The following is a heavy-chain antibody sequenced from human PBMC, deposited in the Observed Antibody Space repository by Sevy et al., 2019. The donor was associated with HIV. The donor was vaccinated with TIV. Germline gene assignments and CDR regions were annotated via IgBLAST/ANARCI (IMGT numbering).Heavy chain of an antibody. Sequence: SETLSLTCTVSGGSISSYYWSRIRQPPGKGLEWIGNIYYSGSTNYNPSLRSRVTISVDTSKNQFSLKLSSVTAADTAVYYCARDRGYSGYDYDYWGQGTLVTVSS. D-gene: IGHD5-12*01. V-gene: IGHV4-59*01. CDR2: IYYSGST. J-gene: IGHJ4*02. CDR1: GGSISSYY. CDR3: ARDRGYSGYDYDY.